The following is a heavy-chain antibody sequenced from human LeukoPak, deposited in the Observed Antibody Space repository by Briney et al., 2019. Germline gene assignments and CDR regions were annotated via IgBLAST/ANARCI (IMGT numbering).Heavy chain of an antibody. D-gene: IGHD3/OR15-3a*01. V-gene: IGHV1-46*01. J-gene: IGHJ4*02. Sequence: ASVKVSCKASGYTFTSYYMHWVRQAPGQGLEWMGIINPSGGSTSYAQKFQGRVTMTRDTSISTAYMELSRLRSDDTAVYYCARDPWTGDPGYWGQGTLVTVSS. CDR1: GYTFTSYY. CDR2: INPSGGST. CDR3: ARDPWTGDPGY.